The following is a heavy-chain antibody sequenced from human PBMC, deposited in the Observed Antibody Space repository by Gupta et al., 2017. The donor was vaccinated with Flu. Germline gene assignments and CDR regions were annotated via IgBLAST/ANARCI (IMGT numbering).Heavy chain of an antibody. D-gene: IGHD3-3*01. CDR2: ISDGGDNV. V-gene: IGHV3-23*01. CDR3: AKESSASFLDNDAMGV. Sequence: EVQLLESGGGSVQPGGSLRLSCVGSGLTLSKYALKWVRQGTVKGLEWVSCISDGGDNVVHAYFVKCRFTISRDNSKNTVYLQMNSLSAEDTGIYYCAKESSASFLDNDAMGVWGKGTTVTVSS. J-gene: IGHJ6*04. CDR1: GLTLSKYA.